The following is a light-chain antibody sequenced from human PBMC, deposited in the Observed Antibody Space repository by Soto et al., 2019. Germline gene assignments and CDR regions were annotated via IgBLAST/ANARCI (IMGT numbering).Light chain of an antibody. J-gene: IGLJ1*01. V-gene: IGLV2-14*01. CDR2: DVS. CDR3: SSYTTSSTL. Sequence: QSGLAQPASVSGSPGQAITISCTGTSSDVGGYNYVSWYQQHPGKAPKLMVYDVSNRPSGVSNRFSGSKSGNTASLTISGLQAEDEADYYCSSYTTSSTLFGTGTKVTVL. CDR1: SSDVGGYNY.